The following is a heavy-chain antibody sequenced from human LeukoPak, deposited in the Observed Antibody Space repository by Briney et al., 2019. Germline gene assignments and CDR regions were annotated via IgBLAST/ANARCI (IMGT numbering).Heavy chain of an antibody. J-gene: IGHJ4*02. D-gene: IGHD4-17*01. CDR2: VRTRGDPT. CDR1: GFTFSSYA. CDR3: VRDVDYAFDY. V-gene: IGHV3-48*01. Sequence: GRSLRLSCAASGFTFSSYAMHWVRQPPGKGMEWLSNVRTRGDPTSYADSVRGRFTISRDNAKESLFLQINSLRVEDTAVYFCVRDVDYAFDYWGQGVLVIVSS.